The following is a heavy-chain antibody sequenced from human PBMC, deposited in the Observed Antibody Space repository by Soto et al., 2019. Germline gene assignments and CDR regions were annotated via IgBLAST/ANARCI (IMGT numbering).Heavy chain of an antibody. J-gene: IGHJ4*02. D-gene: IGHD3-9*01. CDR2: ISGSGTST. Sequence: XVSLQLSCAASGFSFSSCEMSWVRQAPGKGLEWVSYISGSGTSTQYSDSVKGRFTISRDNAKNSLHLQMNSLGAEDTAVYYCASKIVTPGYHYYDYWGQGTLVTVSS. V-gene: IGHV3-48*03. CDR1: GFSFSSCE. CDR3: ASKIVTPGYHYYDY.